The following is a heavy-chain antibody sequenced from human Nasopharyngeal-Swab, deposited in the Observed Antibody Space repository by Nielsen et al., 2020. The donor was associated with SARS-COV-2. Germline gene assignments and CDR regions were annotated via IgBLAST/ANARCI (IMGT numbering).Heavy chain of an antibody. V-gene: IGHV3-33*01. CDR1: GVTFSSYG. J-gene: IGHJ4*02. D-gene: IGHD1-1*01. Sequence: GGSLRLSCAASGVTFSSYGMHWVRQAPGKGLEWVAVIWYDGSNKYYADSVKGRFTISRDNSKNTLYLQMNSLRAEDTAVYYCARDWTTGTTHYFDYWGQGTLVTVSS. CDR3: ARDWTTGTTHYFDY. CDR2: IWYDGSNK.